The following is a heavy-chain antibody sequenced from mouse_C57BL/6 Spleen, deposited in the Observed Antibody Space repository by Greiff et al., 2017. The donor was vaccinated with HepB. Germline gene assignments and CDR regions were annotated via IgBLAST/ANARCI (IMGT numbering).Heavy chain of an antibody. J-gene: IGHJ2*01. V-gene: IGHV1-82*01. Sequence: VQLVESGPELVKPGASVKISCKASGYAFSSSWMNWVKQRPGKGLEWIGRIYPGDGDTNYNGKFKGKATLTADKSSSTAYMQLSSLTSEDSAVYFCAPYYGSSSYYFDYWGQGTTLTVSS. CDR2: IYPGDGDT. CDR3: APYYGSSSYYFDY. CDR1: GYAFSSSW. D-gene: IGHD1-1*01.